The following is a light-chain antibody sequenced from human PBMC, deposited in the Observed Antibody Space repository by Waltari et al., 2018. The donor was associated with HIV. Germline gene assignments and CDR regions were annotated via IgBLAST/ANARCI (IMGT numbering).Light chain of an antibody. V-gene: IGLV2-11*01. CDR2: DVS. Sequence: QSALTQPRSVSGSPGQSVTISCTGTSSDVGGYNYVSWYQQHPGKAPKVRIYDVSKRPAGVPDRFSGSKSGNTASLTISGLQAGDEADYYCCAYAGSYTYVFGTGTKVTVL. CDR3: CAYAGSYTYV. CDR1: SSDVGGYNY. J-gene: IGLJ1*01.